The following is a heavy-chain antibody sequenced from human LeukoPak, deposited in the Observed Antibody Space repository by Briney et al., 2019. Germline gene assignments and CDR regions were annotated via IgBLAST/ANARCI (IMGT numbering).Heavy chain of an antibody. J-gene: IGHJ6*03. CDR2: IYSDNT. Sequence: PGGSLRLSCTVSGFTVSSNSMSWVRQAPGKGLEWVSFIYSDNTHYSDSVKGRFTISRDNAKNSLYLQMNSLRAEDTAVYYCARGAPSTVTTFILSYYYYMDVWGKGTTVTVSS. CDR1: GFTVSSNS. CDR3: ARGAPSTVTTFILSYYYYMDV. D-gene: IGHD4-17*01. V-gene: IGHV3-53*01.